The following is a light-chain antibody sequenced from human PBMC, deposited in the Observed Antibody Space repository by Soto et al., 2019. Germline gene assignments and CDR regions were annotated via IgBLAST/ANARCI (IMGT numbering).Light chain of an antibody. Sequence: EIVLTQSPGTLSLSPGERATLSCRASQTVNSKYLAWYQQKPGQAPRLLIYGASSRATGIPDRFSGSGSETAFTLTISILEPEDFAVYSCQQYGSSPLTFGGGTKVEIK. CDR1: QTVNSKY. CDR2: GAS. CDR3: QQYGSSPLT. J-gene: IGKJ4*01. V-gene: IGKV3-20*01.